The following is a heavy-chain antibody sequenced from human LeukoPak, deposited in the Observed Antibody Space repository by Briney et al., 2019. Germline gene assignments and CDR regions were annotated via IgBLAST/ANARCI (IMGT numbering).Heavy chain of an antibody. D-gene: IGHD6-6*01. CDR3: AREGYSSSSFDY. CDR1: GGSISSGSYY. J-gene: IGHJ4*02. CDR2: IYTSGST. V-gene: IGHV4-61*02. Sequence: PSQTLSLTCTVSGGSISSGSYYWSWIRQPAGKGLERIGRIYTSGSTNYNPSLKSRVTISVDTSKNQFSLKLSSVTAADTAVYYCAREGYSSSSFDYWGQGTLVTVSS.